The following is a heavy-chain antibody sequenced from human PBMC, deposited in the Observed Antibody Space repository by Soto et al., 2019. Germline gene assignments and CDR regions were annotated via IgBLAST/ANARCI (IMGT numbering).Heavy chain of an antibody. CDR3: ARGRWLRSAFDY. CDR1: GYTFTSYA. D-gene: IGHD5-12*01. J-gene: IGHJ4*02. V-gene: IGHV1-3*01. Sequence: ASVKVSCKASGYTFTSYAMHWVRQAPGQRLEWMGWINAGNGNTKYSQKFQGRVTITRDTSASTAYMELSSLRSEDTAVYYCARGRWLRSAFDYWGQGTLVTVSS. CDR2: INAGNGNT.